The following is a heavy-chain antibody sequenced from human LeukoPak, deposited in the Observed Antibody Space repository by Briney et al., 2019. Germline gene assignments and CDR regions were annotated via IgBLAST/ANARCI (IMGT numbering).Heavy chain of an antibody. CDR3: ARGFHYDFWSGYFGDAFDI. CDR1: GGSFSGYY. D-gene: IGHD3-3*01. V-gene: IGHV4-34*01. J-gene: IGHJ3*02. Sequence: SETLSLTCAAYGGSFSGYYWSWIRQPPGKGLEWIGEINHSGSTNYNPSLKSRVTISVDTSKNQFSLKLSSVTAADTAVYYCARGFHYDFWSGYFGDAFDIWGQGTMVTVSS. CDR2: INHSGST.